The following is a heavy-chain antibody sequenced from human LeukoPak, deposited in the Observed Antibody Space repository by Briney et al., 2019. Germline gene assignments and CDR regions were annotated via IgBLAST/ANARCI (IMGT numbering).Heavy chain of an antibody. Sequence: GRSLRLSCAASGLTFSSYAMHWVRQAPGKGLEWVAVTSYDGSNKYYADSVKGRFTISRDNSKNTLYLQMNSLRAEDTAVYYCARDPLRFLEWLTLRNYYYYGMDVWGQGTTVTVSS. D-gene: IGHD3-3*01. CDR2: TSYDGSNK. CDR3: ARDPLRFLEWLTLRNYYYYGMDV. J-gene: IGHJ6*02. V-gene: IGHV3-30-3*01. CDR1: GLTFSSYA.